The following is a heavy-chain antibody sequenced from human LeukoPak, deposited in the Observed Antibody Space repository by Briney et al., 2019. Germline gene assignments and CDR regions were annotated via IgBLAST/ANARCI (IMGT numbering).Heavy chain of an antibody. CDR2: IYHSGST. CDR1: GYSISSGYY. CDR3: ARAFDYGGNSYSAFDV. J-gene: IGHJ3*01. V-gene: IGHV4-38-2*02. D-gene: IGHD4-23*01. Sequence: SETLSLTCTVSGYSISSGYYWGWIRQPPGKGLEWIGSIYHSGSTYYNPSLKSRVTISVDTSKNQFSLKLSSVTAADTAVYYCARAFDYGGNSYSAFDVWGQGTMVTVSS.